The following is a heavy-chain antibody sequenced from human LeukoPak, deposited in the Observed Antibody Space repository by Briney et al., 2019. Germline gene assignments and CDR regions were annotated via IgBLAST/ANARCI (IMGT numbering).Heavy chain of an antibody. Sequence: GGSRRLSCEVSGFTFSSHAMGWVRQAPGEGLEWVSVISGGGGSTYYADSLKGRFTISRDNSKNTLYLQMSSLTAADTAVYYCARTMVRGARFDYWGRGALVTVSS. J-gene: IGHJ4*02. CDR1: GFTFSSHA. D-gene: IGHD3-10*01. V-gene: IGHV3-23*01. CDR2: ISGGGGST. CDR3: ARTMVRGARFDY.